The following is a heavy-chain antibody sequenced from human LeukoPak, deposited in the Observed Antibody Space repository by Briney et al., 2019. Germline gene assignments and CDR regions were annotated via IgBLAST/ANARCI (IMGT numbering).Heavy chain of an antibody. V-gene: IGHV1-18*01. Sequence: ASVKVSFKASGYTFTSYGISWVRQAPGQGLEWMGWISAYNGNTNYAQKLQGRVTMTTDTSTSTAYMELRSLRSDDTAVYYCARANFLSCSSTSCLFDYWGQGTLVTVSS. J-gene: IGHJ4*02. D-gene: IGHD2-2*01. CDR2: ISAYNGNT. CDR1: GYTFTSYG. CDR3: ARANFLSCSSTSCLFDY.